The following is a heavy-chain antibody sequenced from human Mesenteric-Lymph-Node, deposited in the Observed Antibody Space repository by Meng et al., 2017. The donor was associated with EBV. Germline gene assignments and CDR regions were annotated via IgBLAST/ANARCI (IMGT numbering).Heavy chain of an antibody. J-gene: IGHJ4*02. Sequence: QVQLEASGPGLVEPSGTLSLTCAVSGGSISSSNWWSWVRQPPGKGLEWIGEISQSGDTTYNPSLKSRVTISVDRSRNQFSLKMASVTAADTAVYYCARGAIFGIVITYFDYWSQGTLVTVSS. CDR3: ARGAIFGIVITYFDY. V-gene: IGHV4-4*02. CDR2: ISQSGDT. D-gene: IGHD3-3*02. CDR1: GGSISSSNW.